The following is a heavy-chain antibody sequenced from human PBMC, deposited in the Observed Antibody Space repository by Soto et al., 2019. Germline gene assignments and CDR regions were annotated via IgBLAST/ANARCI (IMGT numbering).Heavy chain of an antibody. CDR2: ISFDGNDK. D-gene: IGHD6-13*01. V-gene: IGHV3-30*03. Sequence: QVQLVESGGGVVQSGRSLRLSCAASGFTLSSSGMHWVRQAPGKGLEWVAVISFDGNDKYYADSVKGRFTISRDDSMNMVYLQLNSLRGEDTAVYYCATEPYSNSWYGTYGMGVWGQGTPVTVSS. CDR3: ATEPYSNSWYGTYGMGV. J-gene: IGHJ6*02. CDR1: GFTLSSSG.